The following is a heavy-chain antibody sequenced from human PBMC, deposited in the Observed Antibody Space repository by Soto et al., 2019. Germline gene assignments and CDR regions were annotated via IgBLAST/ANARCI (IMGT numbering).Heavy chain of an antibody. D-gene: IGHD2-2*01. CDR2: INPGNGNT. Sequence: EASVKVSCKASGYTFTSYAMHWVRQAPGQRLEWMGWINPGNGNTKYSQRFQGRVTITRDTSASTAYMELSSLRSEDTAVYYCARGEERVAMPSGYWGQGTLVTVSS. J-gene: IGHJ4*02. CDR3: ARGEERVAMPSGY. V-gene: IGHV1-3*01. CDR1: GYTFTSYA.